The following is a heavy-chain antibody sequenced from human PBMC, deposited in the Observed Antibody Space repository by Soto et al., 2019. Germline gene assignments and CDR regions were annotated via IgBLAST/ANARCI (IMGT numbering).Heavy chain of an antibody. CDR1: GYTFTSYG. CDR2: ISAYNGNT. D-gene: IGHD5-12*01. J-gene: IGHJ4*02. Sequence: ASVKVSCKASGYTFTSYGISWVRQAPGQGLEWMGWISAYNGNTNYAQKLQGRVTMTTDTSTSTAYMELRSLRTDDTAVYYCASASIVATFDYWGQGTLVTVSS. CDR3: ASASIVATFDY. V-gene: IGHV1-18*01.